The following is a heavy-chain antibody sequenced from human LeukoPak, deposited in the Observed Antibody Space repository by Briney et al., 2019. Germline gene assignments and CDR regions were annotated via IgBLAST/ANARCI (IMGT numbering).Heavy chain of an antibody. D-gene: IGHD1-26*01. J-gene: IGHJ4*02. CDR1: GGSFSGYF. CDR2: INHSGST. V-gene: IGHV4-34*01. Sequence: SETLSLTCAVYGGSFSGYFWTWIRQPPGKGLEWIGEINHSGSTNYNPSLKSRVTISVDTSKNQFSLKLSSVTAADTAVYYCARGHGPSTLLNWGQGALVTVSS. CDR3: ARGHGPSTLLN.